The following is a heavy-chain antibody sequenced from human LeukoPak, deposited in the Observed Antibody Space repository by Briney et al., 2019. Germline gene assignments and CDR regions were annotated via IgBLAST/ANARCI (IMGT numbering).Heavy chain of an antibody. CDR3: ARVARGIGVATIRWFDP. D-gene: IGHD5-12*01. CDR1: GYTFTGYY. Sequence: ASVKVSCKASGYTFTGYYMHWVRQAPGQGLEWMGRINPNSGGTNYAQKFQGRVTMTRDTSISTAYMELSRLRSADTAVYYCARVARGIGVATIRWFDPWGQGTLVTVSS. V-gene: IGHV1-2*06. CDR2: INPNSGGT. J-gene: IGHJ5*02.